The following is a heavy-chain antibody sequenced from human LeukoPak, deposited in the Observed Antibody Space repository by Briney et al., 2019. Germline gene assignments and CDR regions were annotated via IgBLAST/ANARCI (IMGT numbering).Heavy chain of an antibody. V-gene: IGHV1-69*04. CDR2: IIPILGIA. Sequence: AASVKVSCKASGGTFSSYAISWVRQAPGQGLEWMGRIIPILGIANYAQKLQGRVTMTTDTSTSTAYMELRSLRSDDTAVYYCARDREYSSSWYEYNYYGMDVWGQGTTVTVSS. D-gene: IGHD6-13*01. J-gene: IGHJ6*02. CDR1: GGTFSSYA. CDR3: ARDREYSSSWYEYNYYGMDV.